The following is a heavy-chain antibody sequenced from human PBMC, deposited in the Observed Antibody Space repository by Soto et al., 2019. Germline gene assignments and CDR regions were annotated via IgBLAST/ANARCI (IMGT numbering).Heavy chain of an antibody. Sequence: SGPTLVNPTQTLTLTFTFSVFSLSTTGVGVGWIRQPPGKALEWLAIIYWDDDKRYSPSLKSRLTITKDTSNNQVVLTMTNMDPVDTATYYCARESRRFFDCWGQGTLVTVSS. CDR2: IYWDDDK. V-gene: IGHV2-5*02. J-gene: IGHJ4*02. D-gene: IGHD2-2*01. CDR3: ARESRRFFDC. CDR1: VFSLSTTGVG.